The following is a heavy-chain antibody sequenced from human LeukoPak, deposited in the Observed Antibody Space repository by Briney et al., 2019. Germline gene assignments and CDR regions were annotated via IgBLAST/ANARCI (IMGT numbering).Heavy chain of an antibody. Sequence: GGSLRLSCAASGFTFSDYYMSWIRQAPGKGLEWVSYISSSGSTIYYADSVKGRFTISRDNAKNSLYLQMNSLRAEDTAVYYCARDLAYDYVWGSYRYTPLDYWGQGTLVTVSS. CDR3: ARDLAYDYVWGSYRYTPLDY. V-gene: IGHV3-11*01. CDR1: GFTFSDYY. J-gene: IGHJ4*02. D-gene: IGHD3-16*02. CDR2: ISSSGSTI.